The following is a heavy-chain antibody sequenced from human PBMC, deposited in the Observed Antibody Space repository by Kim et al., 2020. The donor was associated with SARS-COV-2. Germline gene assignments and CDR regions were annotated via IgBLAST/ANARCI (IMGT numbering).Heavy chain of an antibody. D-gene: IGHD6-13*01. J-gene: IGHJ4*02. V-gene: IGHV4-4*02. CDR2: IYHSGST. Sequence: SETLSLTCAVSGGSISSSNWWCWLRQPPGKRLEWIGVIYHSGSTNYTPSLKSRVTISVDKSKNQFSLQLSSVAAAGTAVYYCAGVAGSSGWYVSVYLDYGGQGTLVRVS. CDR1: GGSISSSNW. CDR3: AGVAGSSGWYVSVYLDY.